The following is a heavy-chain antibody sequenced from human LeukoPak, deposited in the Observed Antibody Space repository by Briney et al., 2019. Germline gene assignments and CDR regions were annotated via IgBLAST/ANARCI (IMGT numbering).Heavy chain of an antibody. CDR2: IWYDGSNK. Sequence: PGGSLRLSCAASGFTFSSYGMHRVRQAPGKGLEWVAVIWYDGSNKYYADSVKGRFTISRDNSKNTLYLQMYSLRAEDTAVYYCARGNGELVDYYYYGMDVWGQGTTVTVSS. CDR3: ARGNGELVDYYYYGMDV. D-gene: IGHD3-10*01. CDR1: GFTFSSYG. J-gene: IGHJ6*02. V-gene: IGHV3-33*01.